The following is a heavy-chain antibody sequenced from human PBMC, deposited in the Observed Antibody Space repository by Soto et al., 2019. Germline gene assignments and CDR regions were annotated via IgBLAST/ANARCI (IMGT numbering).Heavy chain of an antibody. V-gene: IGHV2-5*02. D-gene: IGHD3-10*02. CDR3: AHMFGTVSHLGY. CDR2: IYWDDDK. CDR1: GFSLTTSRVG. J-gene: IGHJ4*02. Sequence: QITLKESGPTLVKPTQTLTLTCTFSGFSLTTSRVGVGWIRQPPGKALEWLALIYWDDDKRYSPSLRSRLTITKDTYKNQVVLTMTNMDPVDTATYYCAHMFGTVSHLGYWGQGTLVTVSS.